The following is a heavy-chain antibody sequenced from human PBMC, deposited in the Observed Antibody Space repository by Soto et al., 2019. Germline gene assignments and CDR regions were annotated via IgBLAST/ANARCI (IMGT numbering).Heavy chain of an antibody. Sequence: QVQLVESGGGLVKPGGSLRLSCEASGITFSDHYMTWIRQAPGKGLEWMSYISGTAGTIYYADSVKGRFTISRDNTKNSLFLQLTSLTAEDTAVYYCARAPYYGSGTYYYYALDVWGQGTTVTVSS. D-gene: IGHD3-10*01. CDR2: ISGTAGTI. J-gene: IGHJ6*02. CDR3: ARAPYYGSGTYYYYALDV. CDR1: GITFSDHY. V-gene: IGHV3-11*01.